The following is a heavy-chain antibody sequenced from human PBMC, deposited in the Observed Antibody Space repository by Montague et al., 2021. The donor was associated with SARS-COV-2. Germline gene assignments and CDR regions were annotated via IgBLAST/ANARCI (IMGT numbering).Heavy chain of an antibody. V-gene: IGHV3-21*01. Sequence: SLRLSCAASGFTLSTNTMNWIRQAPGKGLEWISRIGHRGGEIHSADSVKGRFSISRDSAKNSLNLQLTSLRDEDTAVYFCVRTMVVGLDFWCGLSDWNFEHWGRGTLVRVSA. D-gene: IGHD3-3*01. CDR1: GFTLSTNT. CDR3: VRTMVVGLDFWCGLSDWNFEH. J-gene: IGHJ2*01. CDR2: IGHRGGEI.